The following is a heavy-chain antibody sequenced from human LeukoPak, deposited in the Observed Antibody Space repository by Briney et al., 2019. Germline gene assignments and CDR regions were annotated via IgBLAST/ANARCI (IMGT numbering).Heavy chain of an antibody. D-gene: IGHD3-22*01. CDR1: GFTFSSYS. V-gene: IGHV3-48*02. CDR2: ISSSSTI. CDR3: ARATDDNYDSSGYLV. J-gene: IGHJ4*02. Sequence: GGSLRLSCAASGFTFSSYSMNWVRQAPGKGLEWVSYISSSSTIYYADSVKGRFTISRDNAKNSLYLQMNSLRDEDTAVYYCARATDDNYDSSGYLVWGQGTLVTVSS.